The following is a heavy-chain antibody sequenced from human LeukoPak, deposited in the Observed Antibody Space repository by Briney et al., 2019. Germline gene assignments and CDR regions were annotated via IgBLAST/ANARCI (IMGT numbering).Heavy chain of an antibody. D-gene: IGHD2-2*01. J-gene: IGHJ4*02. CDR2: INPSGGST. CDR3: ARGVREGYFDY. Sequence: ASVKVSCKASGYSFNSQGMNWVRQAPGQGLEWMGIINPSGGSTSYAQKFQGRVTMTRDTSTSTVYMELSSLRSEDTAVYYCARGVREGYFDYWGQGTLVTVSS. V-gene: IGHV1-46*02. CDR1: GYSFNSQG.